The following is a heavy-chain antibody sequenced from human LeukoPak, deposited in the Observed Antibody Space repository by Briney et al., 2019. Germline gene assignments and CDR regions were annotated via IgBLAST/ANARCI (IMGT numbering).Heavy chain of an antibody. V-gene: IGHV3-74*01. J-gene: IGHJ6*03. CDR3: ARGGYGDYLWGYYYYYYMDV. D-gene: IGHD4-17*01. CDR2: INDGGRYT. CDR1: GFTFSGYW. Sequence: GGSLRLSCAASGFTFSGYWMHWARQVPGKGLVWVSRINDGGRYTVYADSVKGRFTISRDNAKNTLYLQMNSLRAEDTAVYYCARGGYGDYLWGYYYYYYMDVWGKGTTVTVSS.